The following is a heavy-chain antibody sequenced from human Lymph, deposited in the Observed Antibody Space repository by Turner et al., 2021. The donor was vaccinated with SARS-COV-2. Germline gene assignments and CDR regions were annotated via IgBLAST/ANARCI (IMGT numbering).Heavy chain of an antibody. Sequence: EVQLLESGGGWVQPGRSLRLSCAASGFTFDDYAMHWVRQAPGNGLEWVSGINWSGGSIAYADSVKGRFTISRDNPKNSLYLQMNSLRAEDTAFYYCANDLAGTYYSSFDYWGQGTLVTVSS. CDR1: GFTFDDYA. CDR3: ANDLAGTYYSSFDY. CDR2: INWSGGSI. J-gene: IGHJ4*02. V-gene: IGHV3-9*01. D-gene: IGHD1-26*01.